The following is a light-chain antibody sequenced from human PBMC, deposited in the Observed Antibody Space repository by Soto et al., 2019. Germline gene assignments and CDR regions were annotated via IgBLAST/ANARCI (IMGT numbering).Light chain of an antibody. J-gene: IGLJ1*01. Sequence: QSVLTQPAAVSGSPGQPITISCTGTSGDIGSYNRVSWYQQHPGKAPKLIIYEVTDRPSGVSNRFSGSKSVNRASLTSSGLQAEDEAEYYCSSYTNINTRACVFGTGTKVTVL. CDR3: SSYTNINTRACV. CDR1: SGDIGSYNR. V-gene: IGLV2-14*01. CDR2: EVT.